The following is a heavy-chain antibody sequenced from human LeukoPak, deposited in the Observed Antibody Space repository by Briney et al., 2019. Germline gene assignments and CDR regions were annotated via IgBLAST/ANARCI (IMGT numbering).Heavy chain of an antibody. CDR2: IYYGGST. CDR3: ARAGSAAAGLFDY. Sequence: SETLSLTCTVSGGSISSGGYYWTWIRQHPGKGLEWIGYIYYGGSTYYNPSLKSRVTISVDTSKNHFSLKLSSLTAADTAVYNCARAGSAAAGLFDYWGQGTLVTVSS. V-gene: IGHV4-31*03. D-gene: IGHD6-13*01. CDR1: GGSISSGGYY. J-gene: IGHJ4*02.